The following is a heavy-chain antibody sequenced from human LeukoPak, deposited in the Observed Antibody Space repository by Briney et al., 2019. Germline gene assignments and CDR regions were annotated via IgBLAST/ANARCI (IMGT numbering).Heavy chain of an antibody. CDR3: ARQDCSGGSCYMVFGY. CDR1: GYSFTSYW. J-gene: IGHJ4*02. Sequence: GESLKMSCKGSGYSFTSYWIGWVRQMPGKGLEWMGIIYPGDSDTRYSPSFQGQVTISADKSISTAYLQWSSLKASDTAMYYCARQDCSGGSCYMVFGYWGQGTLVTVSS. V-gene: IGHV5-51*01. D-gene: IGHD2-15*01. CDR2: IYPGDSDT.